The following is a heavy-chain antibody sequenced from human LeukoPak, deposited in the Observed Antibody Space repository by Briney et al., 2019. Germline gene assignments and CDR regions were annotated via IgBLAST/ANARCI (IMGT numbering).Heavy chain of an antibody. CDR3: ARSETIMIKFDY. CDR2: IYYTGST. D-gene: IGHD3-16*01. Sequence: SETLSLTCTVSGGSIISRGYYWGWIRQPPGKGLEWIGSIYYTGSTYYNPSLKSRATISVGASKDQFSLKMSSVTAADTAVYYCARSETIMIKFDYWGHGALVTVSS. J-gene: IGHJ4*01. CDR1: GGSIISRGYY. V-gene: IGHV4-39*01.